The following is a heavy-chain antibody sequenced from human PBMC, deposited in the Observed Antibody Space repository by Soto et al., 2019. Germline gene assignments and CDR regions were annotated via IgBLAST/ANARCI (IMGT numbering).Heavy chain of an antibody. D-gene: IGHD1-7*01. Sequence: QVQLVQSGAEVKKPGSSVKVSCKASGGTFSSYAISWVRQAPGQGLEWMGGIIPIFGTANYAQKFQGRVTITADKSTSTAYMELSSLRSEDTAVYYCARDRQPRYNWNYEEVPTFYYFHYWGQGTLVTVSS. J-gene: IGHJ4*02. CDR2: IIPIFGTA. CDR1: GGTFSSYA. CDR3: ARDRQPRYNWNYEEVPTFYYFHY. V-gene: IGHV1-69*06.